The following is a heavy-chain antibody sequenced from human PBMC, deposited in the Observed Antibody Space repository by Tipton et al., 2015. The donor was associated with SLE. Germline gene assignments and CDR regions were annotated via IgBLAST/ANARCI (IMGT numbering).Heavy chain of an antibody. J-gene: IGHJ6*02. CDR1: GGSFSGYY. D-gene: IGHD5-18*01. CDR2: IYTSGST. Sequence: TLSLTCAVYGGSFSGYYWSWIRQPAGKGLEWIGYIYTSGSTNYNPSLKSRVTISVDTSKNQFSLKLSSVTAADTAVYYCARAKGGYSYGQYYYYYYGMDVWGQGTTVTVSS. CDR3: ARAKGGYSYGQYYYYYYGMDV. V-gene: IGHV4-4*09.